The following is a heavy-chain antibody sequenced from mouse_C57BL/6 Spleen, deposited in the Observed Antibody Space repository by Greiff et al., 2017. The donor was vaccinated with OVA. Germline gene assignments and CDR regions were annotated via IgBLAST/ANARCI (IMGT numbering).Heavy chain of an antibody. J-gene: IGHJ2*01. CDR1: GYTFTSYW. CDR3: ARHYGNPYYFDY. V-gene: IGHV1-52*01. Sequence: QVQLQQSGAELVRPGSSVKLSCKASGYTFTSYWMHWVKQRPIQGLEWIGNIDPSDSETHYNQKFKDKATLTVDKSSSTAYMQLSSLTSEASAVYYCARHYGNPYYFDYWGQGTTLTVSS. CDR2: IDPSDSET. D-gene: IGHD2-1*01.